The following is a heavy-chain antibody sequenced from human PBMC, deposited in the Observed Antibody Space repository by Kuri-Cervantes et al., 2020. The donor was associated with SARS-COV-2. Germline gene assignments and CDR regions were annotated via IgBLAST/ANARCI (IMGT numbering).Heavy chain of an antibody. CDR3: AREDLFGSSGWYVPGFDY. D-gene: IGHD6-19*01. CDR1: GFTFSSYW. Sequence: GGSLRLSCAASGFTFSSYWMHWVRQAPGKGLVWVSHINSDGSSTSYADSVKGRFTISRDNSKNTLYLQMNSLRAEDTAVYYCAREDLFGSSGWYVPGFDYWGQGTLVTVSS. V-gene: IGHV3-74*01. J-gene: IGHJ4*02. CDR2: INSDGSST.